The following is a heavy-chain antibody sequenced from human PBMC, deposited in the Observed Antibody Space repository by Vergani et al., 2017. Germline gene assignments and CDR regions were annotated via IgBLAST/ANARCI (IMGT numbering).Heavy chain of an antibody. V-gene: IGHV3-23*04. CDR2: ISGSGGST. J-gene: IGHJ4*02. CDR1: GFTFSSYE. D-gene: IGHD5-24*01. CDR3: ARVGVEMATMQYYFDY. Sequence: EVQLVESGGGLVQPGGSLRLSCAASGFTFSSYEMNWVRQAPGKGLEWVSAISGSGGSTYYADSVKGRFTISRDNSKNTLYLQMNSLRAEDTAVYYCARVGVEMATMQYYFDYWGQGTLVTVSS.